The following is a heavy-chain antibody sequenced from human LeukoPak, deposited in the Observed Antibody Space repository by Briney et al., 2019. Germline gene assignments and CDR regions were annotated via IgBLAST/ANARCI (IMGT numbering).Heavy chain of an antibody. J-gene: IGHJ4*02. D-gene: IGHD2-15*01. CDR1: GFTFSSYE. Sequence: GGSLRLSCAASGFTFSSYEMNWVRQAPGKGLEWVSYISSSGSTIYYADSVKGRFTISRDNAKNSLYLQMNSPRAEDTAVYYCARRTVGFDYWGQGTLVTVSS. V-gene: IGHV3-48*03. CDR2: ISSSGSTI. CDR3: ARRTVGFDY.